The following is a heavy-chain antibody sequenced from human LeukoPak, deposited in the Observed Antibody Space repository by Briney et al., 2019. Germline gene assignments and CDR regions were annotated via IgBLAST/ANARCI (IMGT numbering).Heavy chain of an antibody. Sequence: SVKVSCKASGGTFSTYAISWVRQAPGQGLEWMGRIIPILNIANYAQKFQGRVAITADKSTSTAYMELSSLRSEDTAVYYCARSPVVAATPTPPNYYFDYWGQGTLVTVSS. CDR2: IIPILNIA. V-gene: IGHV1-69*04. J-gene: IGHJ4*02. CDR3: ARSPVVAATPTPPNYYFDY. D-gene: IGHD2-15*01. CDR1: GGTFSTYA.